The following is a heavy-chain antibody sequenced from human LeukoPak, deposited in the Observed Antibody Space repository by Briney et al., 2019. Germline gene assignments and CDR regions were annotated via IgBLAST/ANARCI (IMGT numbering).Heavy chain of an antibody. Sequence: SETLSLTCAVYGGSFSGYYWTWIRQTPGKGLEWIGEMNPSGSTNYNPSLKSRVTISVDTSKNQFSLKLSSVTAADTAVYYCARGRQDVTMIVVVMTAVSYYLDVWGKGTTATVS. CDR2: MNPSGST. J-gene: IGHJ6*03. V-gene: IGHV4-34*01. D-gene: IGHD3-22*01. CDR1: GGSFSGYY. CDR3: ARGRQDVTMIVVVMTAVSYYLDV.